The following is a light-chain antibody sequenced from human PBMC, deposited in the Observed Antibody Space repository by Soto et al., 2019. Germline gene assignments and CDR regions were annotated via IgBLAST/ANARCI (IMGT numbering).Light chain of an antibody. CDR3: SSYTSSSTLV. Sequence: QSVLTQPASVSGSPGQSITISCTGTSSDVGGYNYVSWYQQHPGKAPKLMIYDVSNRPSGVSNRFSGSKSGNTASLTISGLQAEDEADYYCSSYTSSSTLVLGGATQLTVL. CDR2: DVS. V-gene: IGLV2-14*01. CDR1: SSDVGGYNY. J-gene: IGLJ2*01.